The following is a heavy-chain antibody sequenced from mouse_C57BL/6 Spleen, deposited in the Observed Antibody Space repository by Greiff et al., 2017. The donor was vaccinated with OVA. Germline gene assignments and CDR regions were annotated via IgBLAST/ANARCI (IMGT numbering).Heavy chain of an antibody. CDR3: ASPFITTGMDY. CDR2: IWSGGST. V-gene: IGHV2-2*01. Sequence: QVQLQQSGPGLVQPSQCLSITCTVSGFSFTSYGVHWVRQSPGKGLEWLGVIWSGGSTDYNAAFISRLSISKDNSKNQDFFKMNSLQAVDTAIYYCASPFITTGMDYWGQGTSVTVSS. J-gene: IGHJ4*01. CDR1: GFSFTSYG. D-gene: IGHD1-1*01.